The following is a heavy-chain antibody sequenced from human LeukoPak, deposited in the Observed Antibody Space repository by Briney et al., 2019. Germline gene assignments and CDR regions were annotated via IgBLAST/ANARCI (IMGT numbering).Heavy chain of an antibody. CDR3: AEGYSSGWARAFDI. CDR2: ISGSGSST. D-gene: IGHD6-19*01. J-gene: IGHJ3*02. Sequence: TGGSLRLSCAASGFTFSSYAMSWVRQAPGKGLEWVSDISGSGSSTYYADSVKGRFTISRDNSKNTLYLQMNSLRAEDTAVYYCAEGYSSGWARAFDIWGQGTMVTVSS. CDR1: GFTFSSYA. V-gene: IGHV3-23*01.